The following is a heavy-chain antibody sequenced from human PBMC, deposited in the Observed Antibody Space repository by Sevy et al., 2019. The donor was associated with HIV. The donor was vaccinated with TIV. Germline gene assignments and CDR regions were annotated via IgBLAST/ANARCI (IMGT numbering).Heavy chain of an antibody. Sequence: GGSLRLSCVVSGLTFSSDSMNWVRQAPGKGLEWLAYIRSSSRTIYYADSVEGGCTISRDNDKKSVFLQMNNLIDEDSATYYCARDVDTPFVRSFDSWGQGTLVTVSS. D-gene: IGHD5-18*01. CDR2: IRSSSRTI. CDR3: ARDVDTPFVRSFDS. CDR1: GLTFSSDS. V-gene: IGHV3-48*02. J-gene: IGHJ4*02.